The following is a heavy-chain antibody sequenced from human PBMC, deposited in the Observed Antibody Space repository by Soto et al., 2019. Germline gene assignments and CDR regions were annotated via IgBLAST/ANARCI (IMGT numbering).Heavy chain of an antibody. J-gene: IGHJ6*02. CDR1: GGSISSGGYY. D-gene: IGHD4-17*01. CDR3: ARDQEVNYSDYGGSDHYYGMDV. V-gene: IGHV4-31*03. Sequence: QVQLQESGPGLVKPSQTLSLTCTVSGGSISSGGYYWSWIRQPPGKGLEWIGYIYYTGSTYYNPSLKSRVTISVDTSENQFSLKLSSVTAADTAVYYCARDQEVNYSDYGGSDHYYGMDVWGQGTPVTVSS. CDR2: IYYTGST.